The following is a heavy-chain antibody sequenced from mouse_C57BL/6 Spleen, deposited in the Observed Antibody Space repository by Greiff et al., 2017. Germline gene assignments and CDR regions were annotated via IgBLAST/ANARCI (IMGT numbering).Heavy chain of an antibody. CDR2: IYPGDGDT. D-gene: IGHD3-1*01. CDR1: GYAFSSSW. Sequence: VQLQQSGPELVKPGASVKISCKASGYAFSSSWMNWVKQRPGKGLEWIGRIYPGDGDTNYNGKFKGKATLTADNSSSTAYMQLSSLTSEDTAVYYCARRDALGDTDYAMDYWGQGTSVTVSS. CDR3: ARRDALGDTDYAMDY. J-gene: IGHJ4*01. V-gene: IGHV1-82*01.